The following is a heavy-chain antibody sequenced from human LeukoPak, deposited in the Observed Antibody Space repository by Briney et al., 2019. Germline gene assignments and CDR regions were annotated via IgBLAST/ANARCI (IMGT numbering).Heavy chain of an antibody. Sequence: RAGRSLRLSWPAAGFTLDKYGMTWVRQAARKGLEWVWGINWSGESTGYADSVKGRFNISRDNARNPLYLQMNSLRADDTAIYYCARGGRGRWGQGTLVTVSS. V-gene: IGHV3-20*04. CDR1: GFTLDKYG. CDR2: INWSGEST. D-gene: IGHD5-12*01. J-gene: IGHJ4*02. CDR3: ARGGRGR.